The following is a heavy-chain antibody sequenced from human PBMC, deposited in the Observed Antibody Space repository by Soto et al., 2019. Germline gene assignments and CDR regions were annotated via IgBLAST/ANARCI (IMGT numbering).Heavy chain of an antibody. CDR3: GRGTPRMGALPTY. V-gene: IGHV1-2*02. D-gene: IGHD1-26*01. Sequence: ASVKVSCKASGYIFTGFYIHWVRQAPGQGLEWMGWISPKTGGTNFAQKFQGRVTLTRDTSITTAYMELSRLKSDDTAVYYRGRGTPRMGALPTYWGQGTLVTVSS. CDR1: GYIFTGFY. CDR2: ISPKTGGT. J-gene: IGHJ4*02.